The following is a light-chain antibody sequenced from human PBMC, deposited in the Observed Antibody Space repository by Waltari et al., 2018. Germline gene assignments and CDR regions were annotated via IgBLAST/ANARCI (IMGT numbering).Light chain of an antibody. CDR2: AVL. J-gene: IGLJ3*02. V-gene: IGLV2-11*01. CDR3: CSYAGSSTYV. CDR1: SSDVGSYQY. Sequence: SALTQPRPVSGSSGQSVTIPCTGTSSDVGSYQYVSWPQQPPGQAPTLIIFAVLKRPSGVPGRFSGAKSGDTASLTISGLQAEDEADYYCCSYAGSSTYVFGGGTKLTVL.